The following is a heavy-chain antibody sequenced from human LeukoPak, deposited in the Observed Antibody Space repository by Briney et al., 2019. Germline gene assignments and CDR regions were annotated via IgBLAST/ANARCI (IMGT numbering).Heavy chain of an antibody. V-gene: IGHV3-53*01. CDR1: GLTVSSNY. Sequence: GGSLRLSCAASGLTVSSNYMSWVRQAPGKGLEWVSVIYSGGSTYYADSVKGRFTISRDNSKNTLYLQMNSLRAEDTAVYYCARDIVVVVAATQYYYGMDVWGQGTTVTVSS. D-gene: IGHD2-15*01. CDR3: ARDIVVVVAATQYYYGMDV. CDR2: IYSGGST. J-gene: IGHJ6*02.